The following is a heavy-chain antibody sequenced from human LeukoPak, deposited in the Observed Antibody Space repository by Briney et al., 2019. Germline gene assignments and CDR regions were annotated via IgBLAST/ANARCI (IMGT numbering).Heavy chain of an antibody. J-gene: IGHJ6*02. D-gene: IGHD2-2*01. CDR1: GFTFSSYW. CDR2: INTHGSTT. V-gene: IGHV3-74*01. CDR3: AKDGLGYCSSTSCYVHYYYGMDV. Sequence: GGSLRLSCAASGFTFSSYWMHWVRQAPGKGLVWVSLINTHGSTTTYADSVKGRFTISRDNAKNTLYLQMNSLRAEDTAVYYCAKDGLGYCSSTSCYVHYYYGMDVWGQGTTVTVSS.